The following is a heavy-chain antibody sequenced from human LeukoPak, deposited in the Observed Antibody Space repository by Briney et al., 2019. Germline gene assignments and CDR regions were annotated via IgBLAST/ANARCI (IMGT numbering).Heavy chain of an antibody. D-gene: IGHD2-8*01. J-gene: IGHJ3*02. V-gene: IGHV1-2*02. CDR1: GYTFTGYY. Sequence: ASVKVSCKASGYTFTGYYMHWVRQAPGQGLEWMGWINPNSGGTNYAQMLQGRVTMTRDTSISTAYMELSRLRSDDTAVYYCAREGVSGDAFDIWGQGTMVTVSS. CDR2: INPNSGGT. CDR3: AREGVSGDAFDI.